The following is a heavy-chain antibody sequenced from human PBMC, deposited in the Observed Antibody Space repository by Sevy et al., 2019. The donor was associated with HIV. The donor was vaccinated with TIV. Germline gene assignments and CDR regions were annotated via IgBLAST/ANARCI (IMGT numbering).Heavy chain of an antibody. V-gene: IGHV1-69*13. D-gene: IGHD6-6*01. J-gene: IGHJ4*02. CDR3: ARGGLEGYSSSRPYYFDY. CDR2: IIPIFGTA. Sequence: ASVKVSGKASGGTFSSYAISWVRQAPGQGLEWMGGIIPIFGTANYAQKFQGRVTITADESKSTAYMELSSLRSEDTAVYYCARGGLEGYSSSRPYYFDYWGQGTLVTVSS. CDR1: GGTFSSYA.